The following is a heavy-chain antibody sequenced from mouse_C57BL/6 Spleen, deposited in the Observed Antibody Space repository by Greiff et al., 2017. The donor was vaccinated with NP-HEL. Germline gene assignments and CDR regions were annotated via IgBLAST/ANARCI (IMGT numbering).Heavy chain of an antibody. D-gene: IGHD6-5*01. CDR3: ARSSLPYFDY. CDR1: GYTFTDYY. CDR2: INPYNGGT. Sequence: EVKLQESGPVLVKPGASVKMSCKASGYTFTDYYMNWVKQSHGKSLEWIGVINPYNGGTSYNQKFKGKATLTVDKSSSTAYMELNSLTSEDSAVYYCARSSLPYFDYWGQGTTLTVSS. J-gene: IGHJ2*01. V-gene: IGHV1-19*01.